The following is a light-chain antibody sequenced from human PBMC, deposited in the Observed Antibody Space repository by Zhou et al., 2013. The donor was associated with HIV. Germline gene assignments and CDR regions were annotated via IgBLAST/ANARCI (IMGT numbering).Light chain of an antibody. CDR1: QGISSY. CDR2: DAS. J-gene: IGKJ2*01. V-gene: IGKV3-20*01. CDR3: QQYGSSLYT. Sequence: EIVLTQSPATLSLSPGERATLSCRASQGISSYLAWYQQKPGQAPRLLIYDASNRATGIPARFSGSGSGTDFTLTISRLEPEDFGVYYCQQYGSSLYTFGQGTKLEIK.